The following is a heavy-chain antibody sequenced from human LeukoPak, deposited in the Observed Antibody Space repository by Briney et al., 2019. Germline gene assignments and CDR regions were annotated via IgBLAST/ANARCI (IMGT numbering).Heavy chain of an antibody. Sequence: SGTLSLTCAVSGGSLSNDQWWSWVRQPPGKGLEWIGEINHSGSANYIPSLRSRVAISIEKSKDQFSLKLSSVTAADTAIYYCARAGVWLPAVWGQGALVTVSS. J-gene: IGHJ4*02. CDR3: ARAGVWLPAV. V-gene: IGHV4-4*02. CDR2: INHSGSA. CDR1: GGSLSNDQW. D-gene: IGHD3-9*01.